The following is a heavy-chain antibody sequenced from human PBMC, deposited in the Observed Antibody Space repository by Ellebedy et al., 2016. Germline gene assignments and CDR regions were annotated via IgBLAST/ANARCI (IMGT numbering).Heavy chain of an antibody. Sequence: GESLKISCAVSGFTFTSYSMKWVRQTPGKGLEWVSYISPTSGSTIYYADSVKGRFTISRDNAKNSVYLQMNSLRAEDTAVYYCAKHQESAASSGDAFDIWGQGTMVTVSS. V-gene: IGHV3-48*01. CDR3: AKHQESAASSGDAFDI. CDR2: ISPTSGSTI. D-gene: IGHD3-22*01. CDR1: GFTFTSYS. J-gene: IGHJ3*02.